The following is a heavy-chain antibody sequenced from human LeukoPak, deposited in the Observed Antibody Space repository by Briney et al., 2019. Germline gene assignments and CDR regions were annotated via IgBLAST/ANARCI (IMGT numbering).Heavy chain of an antibody. CDR2: INHSGST. CDR1: GGSFSGYY. D-gene: IGHD4-23*01. J-gene: IGHJ4*02. V-gene: IGHV4-34*01. Sequence: SETPSLTCAVYGGSFSGYYWSWLPQPPGKGLEWIGEINHSGSTDYNPSLKSRVTISVHTSKNQFSLKLSSVTAADTAVYYCARGRVTVVREDFDYWGQGTLVTVSS. CDR3: ARGRVTVVREDFDY.